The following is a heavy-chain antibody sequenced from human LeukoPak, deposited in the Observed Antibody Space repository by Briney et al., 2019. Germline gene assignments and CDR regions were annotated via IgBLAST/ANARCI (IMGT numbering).Heavy chain of an antibody. Sequence: ASVKVSCKASGYTFTGYYMHWVRQAPGQGLEWMGWINPNSGGTNYAQKFQGRVTMTRDTSISTAYMELSRLRSDDTAVYYCARGDLRRTGSGIPYNYYYYYMDVWGKGTTVTISS. CDR2: INPNSGGT. D-gene: IGHD3-10*01. CDR3: ARGDLRRTGSGIPYNYYYYYMDV. CDR1: GYTFTGYY. V-gene: IGHV1-2*02. J-gene: IGHJ6*03.